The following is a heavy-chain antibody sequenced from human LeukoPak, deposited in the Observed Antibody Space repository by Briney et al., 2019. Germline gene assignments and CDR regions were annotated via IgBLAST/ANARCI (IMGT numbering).Heavy chain of an antibody. D-gene: IGHD4-17*01. CDR3: ARDRLTTVTTFHFDY. Sequence: SGRSLSLSCAASGFTFSTYAMHWVRQAPGKGLEWVAVIWYDRTNKYCADSVKGRFTISRDNSKNTLYLQMGSPRAEDTAVYYCARDRLTTVTTFHFDYWGQGTLVTVSS. CDR1: GFTFSTYA. J-gene: IGHJ4*02. CDR2: IWYDRTNK. V-gene: IGHV3-33*01.